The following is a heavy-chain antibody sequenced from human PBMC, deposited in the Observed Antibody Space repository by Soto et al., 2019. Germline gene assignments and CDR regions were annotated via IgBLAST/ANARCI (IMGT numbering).Heavy chain of an antibody. D-gene: IGHD5-18*01. CDR1: GFTFSSYS. CDR2: ISSSSSYI. CDR3: ARGAGGYSYGRTPNWFDP. V-gene: IGHV3-21*01. J-gene: IGHJ5*02. Sequence: GGSLRLSCAASGFTFSSYSMNWVRQAPGKGLEWVSSISSSSSYIYYADSVKGRFTISRDNAKNSLYLQMNSLRAEDTAVYYCARGAGGYSYGRTPNWFDPWGQGTLVTVSS.